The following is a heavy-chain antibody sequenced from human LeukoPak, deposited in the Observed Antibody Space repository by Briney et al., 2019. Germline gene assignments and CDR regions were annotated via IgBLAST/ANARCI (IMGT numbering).Heavy chain of an antibody. J-gene: IGHJ4*02. CDR3: AGQNDFRLDY. D-gene: IGHD3-3*01. CDR1: GYTFSSYW. Sequence: GGSLSLSCKGCGYTFSSYWIGWVRQMPGKGLEWMGIIYPGDSDTRYSPSLQGQVTISVDTSIGTAYLQWSSLKASDTAIYYCAGQNDFRLDYWGQGTLVTVSS. V-gene: IGHV5-51*01. CDR2: IYPGDSDT.